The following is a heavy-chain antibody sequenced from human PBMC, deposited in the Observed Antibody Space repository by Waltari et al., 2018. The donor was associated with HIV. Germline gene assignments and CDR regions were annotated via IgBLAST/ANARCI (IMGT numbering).Heavy chain of an antibody. CDR1: SGSFPKTNYY. V-gene: IGHV4-39*01. D-gene: IGHD5-12*01. CDR2: IDYSGNT. J-gene: IGHJ5*02. Sequence: QLQLHESAPGLVKPSEPLSLTCCDLSGSFPKTNYYWVWLRQLPGGGLEWIGNIDYSGNTNYNPSLQSRVFISIDTPNNQFFLNLKSVTAEDTAVYFCARRGSTRGYDLRNWFDPWGQGTRVTVSS. CDR3: ARRGSTRGYDLRNWFDP.